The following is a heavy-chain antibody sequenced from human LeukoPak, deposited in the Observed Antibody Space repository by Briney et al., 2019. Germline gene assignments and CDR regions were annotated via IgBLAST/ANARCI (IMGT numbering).Heavy chain of an antibody. Sequence: PSETLSLTCTVSGGSISSYYWSWIRQPPGKGLEWIGYIYYSGSTNYNPSLKSRVTISVDTSKNQFSLKLSSVTAADTAVYYCARLWMLTMVRGGEIGFDPWGQGTLVTVSS. CDR2: IYYSGST. V-gene: IGHV4-59*01. D-gene: IGHD3-10*01. CDR3: ARLWMLTMVRGGEIGFDP. J-gene: IGHJ5*02. CDR1: GGSISSYY.